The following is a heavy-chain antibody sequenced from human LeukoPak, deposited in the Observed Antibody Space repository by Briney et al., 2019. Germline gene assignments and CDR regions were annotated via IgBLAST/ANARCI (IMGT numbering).Heavy chain of an antibody. Sequence: SETLSLTCTVSGGSISSYYWSWIRQPPGKGLEWIGYIYYSGSTNYNPSLKSRVTISVDTSKNQFSLKLSSVTAADTAVYHCARGYDFWSGYPLWGQGTMVTVSS. V-gene: IGHV4-59*01. D-gene: IGHD3-3*01. J-gene: IGHJ4*02. CDR2: IYYSGST. CDR1: GGSISSYY. CDR3: ARGYDFWSGYPL.